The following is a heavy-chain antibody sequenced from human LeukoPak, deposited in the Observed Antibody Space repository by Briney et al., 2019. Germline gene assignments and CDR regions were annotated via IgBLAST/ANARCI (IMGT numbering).Heavy chain of an antibody. CDR1: GGSITTSRYY. J-gene: IGHJ4*02. V-gene: IGHV4-39*01. CDR2: AFHGGNS. CDR3: ARQAEGSSSGPYFFDY. Sequence: SETLSLTRTVSGGSITTSRYYWGWIRQPPGKVLEWIGSAFHGGNSYCNPSLKSRVTVSVDTSNNQFSLRLTSVTAADTALYYCARQAEGSSSGPYFFDYWGQGTLVTVSS. D-gene: IGHD5-18*01.